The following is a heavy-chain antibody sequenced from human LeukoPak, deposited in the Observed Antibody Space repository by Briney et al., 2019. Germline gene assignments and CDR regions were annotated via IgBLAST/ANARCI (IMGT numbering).Heavy chain of an antibody. CDR2: ISWDGGST. Sequence: GGSLRLSCAASGFTFDDYAMHWVRQAPGKGLEWGSLISWDGGSTYYADSVKGRFTISRDNSKNSLYLQMNSLRTEDTAVYYCVRLQRAVTGNYWGQGTLVTVSS. CDR1: GFTFDDYA. D-gene: IGHD4-11*01. CDR3: VRLQRAVTGNY. J-gene: IGHJ4*02. V-gene: IGHV3-43D*03.